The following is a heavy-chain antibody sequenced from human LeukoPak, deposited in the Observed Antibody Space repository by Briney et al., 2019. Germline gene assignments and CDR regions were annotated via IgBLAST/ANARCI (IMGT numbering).Heavy chain of an antibody. D-gene: IGHD6-13*01. Sequence: GRSLRLSCAASGFTFSTFVMSWVRQAPGKGLEWVSGINDSGGRTHYADSVKGRFAISRDNSKSMLYLQLTSLRVDDTAIYYCAKGLRSSNFYYGMDVWGLGTTVTVSS. V-gene: IGHV3-23*01. CDR2: INDSGGRT. CDR3: AKGLRSSNFYYGMDV. CDR1: GFTFSTFV. J-gene: IGHJ6*02.